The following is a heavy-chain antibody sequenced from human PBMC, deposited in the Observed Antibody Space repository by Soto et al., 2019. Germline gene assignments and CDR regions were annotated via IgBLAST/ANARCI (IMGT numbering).Heavy chain of an antibody. J-gene: IGHJ6*03. CDR2: IYYSGST. Sequence: QVQLQESGPGLVKPSQTLSLTCTVSGGSISSGGYYWSWIRQHPGKVLEWIGYIYYSGSTYYNPSLKSRVTISVDTSKNQFSLKLSSVTAADTALYYCARGSNCSGGSCYGGYYYYYMDVWGKGTTVTVSS. D-gene: IGHD2-15*01. V-gene: IGHV4-31*03. CDR3: ARGSNCSGGSCYGGYYYYYMDV. CDR1: GGSISSGGYY.